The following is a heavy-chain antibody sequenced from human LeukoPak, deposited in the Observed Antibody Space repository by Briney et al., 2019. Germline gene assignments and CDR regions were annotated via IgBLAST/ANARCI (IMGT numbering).Heavy chain of an antibody. CDR3: AKDRLAAHDGQFDY. CDR1: GFTFNNYN. V-gene: IGHV3-23*01. Sequence: QSGGSLKLSCATSGFTFNNYNMNWVRQAPGKGLEWVSAISGSGGSTYYADSVKGRFTISRDNSKNTLYLQMNSLRAEDTAVYYCAKDRLAAHDGQFDYWGQGTLVTVSS. J-gene: IGHJ4*02. CDR2: ISGSGGST. D-gene: IGHD1-1*01.